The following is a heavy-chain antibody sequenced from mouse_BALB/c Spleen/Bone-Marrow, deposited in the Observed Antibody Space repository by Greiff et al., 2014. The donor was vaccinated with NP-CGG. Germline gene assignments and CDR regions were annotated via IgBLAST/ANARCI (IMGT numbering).Heavy chain of an antibody. Sequence: EVQVVESGGGLVQPGDSLRLSCATSGFTFTDYYMSWVRQPPGKALEWLGFIRNKANGYTTEYSASVKGRSTISRDNSQSILYLQMNTLRAEDSATYYCAREGVYYGNPYWYFDVWGAGTTVTVSS. CDR2: IRNKANGYTT. V-gene: IGHV7-3*02. D-gene: IGHD2-1*01. CDR3: AREGVYYGNPYWYFDV. J-gene: IGHJ1*01. CDR1: GFTFTDYY.